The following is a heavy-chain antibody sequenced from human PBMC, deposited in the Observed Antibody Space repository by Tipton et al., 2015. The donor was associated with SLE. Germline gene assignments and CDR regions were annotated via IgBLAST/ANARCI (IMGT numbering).Heavy chain of an antibody. J-gene: IGHJ5*02. Sequence: SLRLSCAASGFIFSSYWMSWVRQAPGKGLEWVANIKQDGSEKYYVDSVKGRFTISRDNAKNSLYLQMNSLRAEDTAVYYCARVKVGGNWFDPWGQGTLVTVSS. CDR1: GFIFSSYW. V-gene: IGHV3-7*01. CDR2: IKQDGSEK. CDR3: ARVKVGGNWFDP. D-gene: IGHD3-22*01.